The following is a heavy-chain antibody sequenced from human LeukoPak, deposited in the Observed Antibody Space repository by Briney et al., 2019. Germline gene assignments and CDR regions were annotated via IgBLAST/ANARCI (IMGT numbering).Heavy chain of an antibody. J-gene: IGHJ4*02. CDR2: MSASGGST. V-gene: IGHV3-23*01. CDR3: AKDSAEQQLVRDFDY. D-gene: IGHD6-13*01. CDR1: GFTFSSYA. Sequence: GGSLRLSCAASGFTFSSYAMSWVRQAPGTGLEWVSSMSASGGSTYYADSVKGRFTVSRDNSKNTLYLQMNSLRAEDTAVYYCAKDSAEQQLVRDFDYWGQGALVTVSS.